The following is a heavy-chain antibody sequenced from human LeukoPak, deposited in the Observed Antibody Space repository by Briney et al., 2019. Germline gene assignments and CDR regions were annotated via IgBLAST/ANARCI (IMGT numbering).Heavy chain of an antibody. CDR2: ISGSGGST. Sequence: PGGSLRLSCAASGFTFSSYAMTWVRQAPGKGLEWVSAISGSGGSTYYADSVKGRFTISRDNSKNTLYLQMNSLRAEDTAVYYCAKSEWLMRTYDYWGQGTLVTVSS. V-gene: IGHV3-23*01. D-gene: IGHD3-3*01. CDR3: AKSEWLMRTYDY. J-gene: IGHJ4*02. CDR1: GFTFSSYA.